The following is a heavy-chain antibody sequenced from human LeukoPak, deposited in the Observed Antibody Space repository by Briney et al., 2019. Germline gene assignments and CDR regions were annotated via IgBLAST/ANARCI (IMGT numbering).Heavy chain of an antibody. V-gene: IGHV4-39*01. D-gene: IGHD3-10*01. CDR3: ARLSVYGSVSVAAFDI. J-gene: IGHJ3*02. CDR2: IYYSGST. Sequence: WVRQPPGKGLEWIGSIYYSGSTYYNPSLKSRATISVDTSKNQFSLKLSSVTAADTAVYYCARLSVYGSVSVAAFDIWGQGTMVTVSS.